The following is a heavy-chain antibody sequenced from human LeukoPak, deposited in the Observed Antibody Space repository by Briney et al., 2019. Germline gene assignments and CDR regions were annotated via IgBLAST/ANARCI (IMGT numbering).Heavy chain of an antibody. V-gene: IGHV3-7*01. CDR3: ARTRPYYGMDV. J-gene: IGHJ6*02. Sequence: QPGGSLRLSCAASGFIFSTYWMSWVRQAPGEGLEWVANIKQDGSEKYYVDSVKGRFTISRDNAKNSLYLQMNGLRAEDTAVYYCARTRPYYGMDVWGQGTTVTVSS. CDR1: GFIFSTYW. CDR2: IKQDGSEK.